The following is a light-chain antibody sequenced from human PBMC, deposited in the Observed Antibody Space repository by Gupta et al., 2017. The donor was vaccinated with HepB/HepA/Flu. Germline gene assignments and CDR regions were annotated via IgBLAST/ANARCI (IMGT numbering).Light chain of an antibody. CDR2: DAS. Sequence: EIVLTQSPVTLSLSPGERATLSCRASQSVSRYLAWYQQKPGQPPSLLVFDASNRATGVPARFSGSGSGTEFTLTISSREPEDFAVYYCQQRINWPITFGGGTRVEIK. J-gene: IGKJ4*01. V-gene: IGKV3-11*01. CDR3: QQRINWPIT. CDR1: QSVSRY.